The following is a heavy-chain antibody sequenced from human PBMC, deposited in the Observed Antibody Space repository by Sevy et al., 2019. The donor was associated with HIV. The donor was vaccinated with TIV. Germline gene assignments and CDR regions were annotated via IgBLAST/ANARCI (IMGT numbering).Heavy chain of an antibody. CDR2: ISWDGGST. CDR1: GFTFDDYA. V-gene: IGHV3-43D*04. J-gene: IGHJ6*02. D-gene: IGHD6-6*01. Sequence: GGSLRLSCAASGFTFDDYAMHWVRQAPGKGLEWVSLISWDGGSTYYADSVKGRFTISRDNSKNSLYLQMNSLRAEDTALYYCAKDMYSSSRRYYYYGMDVWGQGTTVTVSS. CDR3: AKDMYSSSRRYYYYGMDV.